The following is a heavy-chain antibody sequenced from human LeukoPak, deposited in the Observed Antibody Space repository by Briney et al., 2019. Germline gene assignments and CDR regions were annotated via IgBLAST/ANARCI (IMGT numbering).Heavy chain of an antibody. V-gene: IGHV3-73*01. J-gene: IGHJ4*02. CDR3: TRHADSSSWYMVDYCFDY. CDR1: GFTFSGSA. CDR2: IRSKANSYAT. Sequence: GGSLRLSCAASGFTFSGSAMHWVRQASGKGLEWIGRIRSKANSYATAYAASLKGRFTISRDDSKNTAYLQMNSLKTEDTAVYYCTRHADSSSWYMVDYCFDYWGQGTLVTVSS. D-gene: IGHD6-13*01.